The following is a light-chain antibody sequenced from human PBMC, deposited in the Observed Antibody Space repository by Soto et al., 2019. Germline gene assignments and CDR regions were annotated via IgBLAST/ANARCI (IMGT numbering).Light chain of an antibody. CDR3: QQYYTTPPMYT. CDR2: WAS. CDR1: QSVLYSSNNKNY. V-gene: IGKV4-1*01. J-gene: IGKJ2*01. Sequence: DIVMTQSPDSLAVSLGERATINCKSSQSVLYSSNNKNYLAWYQQKPGQHPKLLIYWASTRESGVPERFSGSGSGTDFTLTISSLQAEDVAVYYCQQYYTTPPMYTFGQGTKVDIK.